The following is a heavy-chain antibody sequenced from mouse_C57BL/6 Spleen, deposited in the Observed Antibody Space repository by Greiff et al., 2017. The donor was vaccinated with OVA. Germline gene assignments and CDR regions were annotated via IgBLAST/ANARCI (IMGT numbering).Heavy chain of an antibody. D-gene: IGHD1-1*01. J-gene: IGHJ2*01. Sequence: LLESGPGMVKPSQSLSLTCTVTGYSITSGYDWHWIRHFPGNKLEWMGYISYSGSTNYNPSLKSRISITHDTSKNHFFLKLNSVTTEDTATYYCARDYYGSYFDYWGQGTTLTVSS. CDR2: ISYSGST. CDR1: GYSITSGYD. V-gene: IGHV3-1*01. CDR3: ARDYYGSYFDY.